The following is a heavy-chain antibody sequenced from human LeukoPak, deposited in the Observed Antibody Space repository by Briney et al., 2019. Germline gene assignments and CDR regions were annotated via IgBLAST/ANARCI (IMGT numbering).Heavy chain of an antibody. J-gene: IGHJ4*02. CDR2: ISSSSDYI. CDR3: AVNPNFYGSGSPDY. CDR1: GFTVSTNY. D-gene: IGHD3-10*01. Sequence: GGSLRLSCAASGFTVSTNYMSWVRQAPGKGLEWVSSISSSSDYIFYADSLKGRFTISRDNAKNSLYLQMNSLRAEDTAVYYCAVNPNFYGSGSPDYWGQGTLVTVSS. V-gene: IGHV3-21*01.